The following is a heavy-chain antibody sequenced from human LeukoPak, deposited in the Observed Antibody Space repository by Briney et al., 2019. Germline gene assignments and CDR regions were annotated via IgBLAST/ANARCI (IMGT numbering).Heavy chain of an antibody. Sequence: SETLSLTCTVSGGSISSGGYYWSWSRQHPGKGLEWIGYIYYSGSTYYNPSLESRVTISVDTSKNQFSLKLSSVTAADTAVYYCARVGAYPYYDFWSGYYTIDYWGQGTLVTVSS. CDR3: ARVGAYPYYDFWSGYYTIDY. V-gene: IGHV4-31*03. CDR2: IYYSGST. CDR1: GGSISSGGYY. D-gene: IGHD3-3*01. J-gene: IGHJ4*02.